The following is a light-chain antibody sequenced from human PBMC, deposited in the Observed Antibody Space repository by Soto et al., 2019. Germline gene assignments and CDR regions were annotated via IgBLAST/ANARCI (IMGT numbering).Light chain of an antibody. CDR1: QRVSSGY. V-gene: IGKV3-20*01. Sequence: EIVLTQSPGTLSLSPGERATLSCRASQRVSSGYLAWYQQKPGQTPRLLIYGASSRATGIPDRFSGSGSGTDFTLTISRLEPEDFAVYYCQQYETSPRTFGQGTKVDI. CDR2: GAS. J-gene: IGKJ1*01. CDR3: QQYETSPRT.